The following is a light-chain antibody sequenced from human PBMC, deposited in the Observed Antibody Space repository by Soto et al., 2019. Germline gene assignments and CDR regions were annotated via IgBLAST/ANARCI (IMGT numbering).Light chain of an antibody. CDR2: AAS. Sequence: DIQMTQSPSSLSASVGDRVTITCRASQSISSYVNWYQQKPGKAPKLLIYAASILQRGVPSRFSGSGSGTDFTLSISSLQPEDFATYYCQQSYSTLLTFGGGTKVEIK. V-gene: IGKV1-39*01. CDR3: QQSYSTLLT. CDR1: QSISSY. J-gene: IGKJ4*01.